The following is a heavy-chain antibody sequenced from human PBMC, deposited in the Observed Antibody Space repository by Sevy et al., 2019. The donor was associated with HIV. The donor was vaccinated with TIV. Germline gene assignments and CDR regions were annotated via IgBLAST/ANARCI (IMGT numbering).Heavy chain of an antibody. CDR1: GFTFSNYD. V-gene: IGHV3-30*04. J-gene: IGHJ4*02. D-gene: IGHD2-21*02. Sequence: GGSLRLSCAASGFTFSNYDMHWVRQAPGKGLDWVAVISRDERYKNYAESVKVRFTISRDNFKNTLFLQMDSLRPEDTAVYFCARLVSCGGDCYYLDSWGQGALVTVSS. CDR2: ISRDERYK. CDR3: ARLVSCGGDCYYLDS.